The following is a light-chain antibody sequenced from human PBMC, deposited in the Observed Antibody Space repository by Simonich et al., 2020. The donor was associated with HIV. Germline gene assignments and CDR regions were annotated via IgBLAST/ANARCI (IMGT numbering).Light chain of an antibody. CDR1: SGHSSYA. Sequence: QLVLTQSPSASASLGASVKLTCTLSSGHSSYAIAWHQLQPEKGPRYLMKLNSDGSHSKGDGIPDRFSCSSSGAERYLTISSLQSEDEADYYCQTWGTGIRVFGGGTKLTVL. CDR2: LNSDGSH. J-gene: IGLJ2*01. CDR3: QTWGTGIRV. V-gene: IGLV4-69*01.